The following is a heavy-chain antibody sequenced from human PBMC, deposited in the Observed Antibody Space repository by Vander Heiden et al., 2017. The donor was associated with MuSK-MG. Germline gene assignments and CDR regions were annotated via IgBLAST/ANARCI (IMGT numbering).Heavy chain of an antibody. CDR1: GLTLSSYG. J-gene: IGHJ4*02. D-gene: IGHD3-10*01. CDR3: AKEWRHDSGSYCDY. V-gene: IGHV3-23*01. Sequence: EAQPFVSGGGLGQPGGSLSHSCAAFGLTLSSYGMSRVRQAPGKGLEWVSAISGSGGSTYYADCVKGRVTISRENAKNTLYLQMNRRRAEDTAVYYCAKEWRHDSGSYCDYWGQGTLVTVSS. CDR2: ISGSGGST.